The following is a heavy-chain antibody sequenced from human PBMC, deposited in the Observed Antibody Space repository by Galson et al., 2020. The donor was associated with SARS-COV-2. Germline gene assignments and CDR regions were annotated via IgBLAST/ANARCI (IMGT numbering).Heavy chain of an antibody. CDR1: GGSFSSYY. Sequence: SETLSLTCAAYGGSFSSYYWTWIRQPPGKGLEWIGEINHSGSTNYNPSLKSRVTMSIDTSKNQFSLKLSSVTAEDTGVYYLAKRNELVWFGQLLLSIYNYGMDVWGQGTTVTVSS. CDR3: AKRNELVWFGQLLLSIYNYGMDV. V-gene: IGHV4-34*01. CDR2: INHSGST. D-gene: IGHD3-10*01. J-gene: IGHJ6*02.